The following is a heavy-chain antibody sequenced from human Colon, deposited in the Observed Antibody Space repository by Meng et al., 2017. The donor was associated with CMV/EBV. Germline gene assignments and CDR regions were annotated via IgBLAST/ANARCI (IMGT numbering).Heavy chain of an antibody. CDR3: ASGGDYDPFDY. J-gene: IGHJ4*02. CDR1: GVTFFNFG. V-gene: IGHV1-18*01. D-gene: IGHD4-17*01. Sequence: ASVKVSCKPSGVTFFNFGVTWVRQVPGQGLEWMGWISAYKGNTNYAQKFHDRVTMTADKSTKTVHMELRSLRSDDTAVYYCASGGDYDPFDYWGEGTLVTVSS. CDR2: ISAYKGNT.